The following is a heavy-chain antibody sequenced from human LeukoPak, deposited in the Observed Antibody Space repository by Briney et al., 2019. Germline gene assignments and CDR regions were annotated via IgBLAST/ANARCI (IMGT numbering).Heavy chain of an antibody. CDR1: GFTFNYYA. CDR3: AKYTNVYVWVSYREHDY. D-gene: IGHD3-16*02. Sequence: GGSLSLSCAASGFTFNYYAMSWARQAPGKGLEWVSAISGSGGSTYAADFVKGRFTISRDNSKNTLYLQMSSMRAEDTAVYYCAKYTNVYVWVSYREHDYWGQGALVTVSS. CDR2: ISGSGGST. J-gene: IGHJ4*02. V-gene: IGHV3-23*01.